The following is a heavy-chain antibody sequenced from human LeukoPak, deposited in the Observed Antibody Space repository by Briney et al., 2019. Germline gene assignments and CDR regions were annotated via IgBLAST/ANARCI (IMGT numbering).Heavy chain of an antibody. V-gene: IGHV3-23*01. J-gene: IGHJ4*02. D-gene: IGHD4-23*01. Sequence: PGGSLRLSCAASGFTFNSYAMTWVRQAPGKGLEWVSSVSDSGDYTYYADSVKGRFTISRDNAKNTLYLQMNSLRAEDTAVYYCAKKSPDSSGNPAYDWGQGTLVTVSS. CDR1: GFTFNSYA. CDR3: AKKSPDSSGNPAYD. CDR2: VSDSGDYT.